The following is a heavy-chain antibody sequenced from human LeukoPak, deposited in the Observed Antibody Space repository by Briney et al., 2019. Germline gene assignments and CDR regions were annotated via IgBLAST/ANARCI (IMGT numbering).Heavy chain of an antibody. J-gene: IGHJ4*02. CDR3: ARVSQYSGMFDY. D-gene: IGHD1-26*01. CDR1: GGSISSSSYY. CDR2: IYYSGST. V-gene: IGHV4-61*05. Sequence: SETLSLTCTVSGGSISSSSYYWGWIRQPPGKGLEWIGYIYYSGSTNYNPSLKSRVTISVDTSKNQFSLKLSSVTAADTAVYYCARVSQYSGMFDYWGQGTLVTVSS.